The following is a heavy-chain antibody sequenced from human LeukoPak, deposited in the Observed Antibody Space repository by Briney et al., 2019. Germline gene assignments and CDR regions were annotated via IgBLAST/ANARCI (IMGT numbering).Heavy chain of an antibody. Sequence: GGSLRLSCAASGFTFSSSAMAWVRRAPGEGLQWVSSISVSDGSTHYADSVKGRFTISRDNSKNTLFLQMNFLRAEDTAEYFCAKFLGYVDPFDSWGQGTLVTVSS. D-gene: IGHD2-15*01. CDR2: ISVSDGST. V-gene: IGHV3-23*01. J-gene: IGHJ5*01. CDR1: GFTFSSSA. CDR3: AKFLGYVDPFDS.